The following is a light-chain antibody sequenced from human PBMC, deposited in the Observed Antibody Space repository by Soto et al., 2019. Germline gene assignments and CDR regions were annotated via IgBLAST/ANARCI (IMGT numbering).Light chain of an antibody. CDR2: DAS. CDR3: QQRRNWPPYT. V-gene: IGKV3-11*01. J-gene: IGKJ2*01. CDR1: QSVSSY. Sequence: EIVLTQSPATLSLSPGERATLSCRASQSVSSYLAWYQQKPGQAPRLLIYDASNRATGIPARFSGSGSGTDFTLTISSLEPKDFAVYYCQQRRNWPPYTFGQGTKLEIK.